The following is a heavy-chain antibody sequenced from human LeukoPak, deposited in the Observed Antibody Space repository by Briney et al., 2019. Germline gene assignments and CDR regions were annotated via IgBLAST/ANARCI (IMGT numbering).Heavy chain of an antibody. D-gene: IGHD3-10*01. V-gene: IGHV3-21*01. CDR3: ARDRYYGSGKGRYFDY. CDR1: GFTFSSYS. Sequence: KAGGSLRLSCAASGFTFSSYSMNWVRQAPGKGLEWVSSISSSSSYIYYADSVKGRFTISRDNAKNSLYLQMNSLRAEDTAVYYCARDRYYGSGKGRYFDYWGQGTLVTVSS. J-gene: IGHJ4*02. CDR2: ISSSSSYI.